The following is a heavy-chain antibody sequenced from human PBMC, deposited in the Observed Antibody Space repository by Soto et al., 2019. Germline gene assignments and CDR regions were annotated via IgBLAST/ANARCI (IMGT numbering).Heavy chain of an antibody. Sequence: PGGSLRLSCAASGFTFSSYSMNWVRQAPGKGLEWVSYISSSSSTIYYADSVKGRFAISRDNAKNSLYLQMNSLRAEDTAVYYCARATYYYDSGLDYWGQGTLVTVSS. V-gene: IGHV3-48*01. CDR1: GFTFSSYS. CDR2: ISSSSSTI. D-gene: IGHD3-22*01. J-gene: IGHJ4*02. CDR3: ARATYYYDSGLDY.